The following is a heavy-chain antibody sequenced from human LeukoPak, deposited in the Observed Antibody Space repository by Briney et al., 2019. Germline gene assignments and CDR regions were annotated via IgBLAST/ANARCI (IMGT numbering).Heavy chain of an antibody. J-gene: IGHJ6*02. Sequence: EASVKVSCKASGYTFTGYYMHWVRQAPGQGLEWMGRINPNSGGTNYAQKFQGRVTMTRDTSISTAYMELSRLRSDDTAVYYCARVVDTAMVVGMDVWGQGTTVTVSS. D-gene: IGHD5-18*01. V-gene: IGHV1-2*06. CDR3: ARVVDTAMVVGMDV. CDR2: INPNSGGT. CDR1: GYTFTGYY.